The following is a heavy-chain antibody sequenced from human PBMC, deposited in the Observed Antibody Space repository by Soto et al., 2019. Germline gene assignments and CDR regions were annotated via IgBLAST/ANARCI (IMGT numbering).Heavy chain of an antibody. CDR2: FDPEDCET. D-gene: IGHD2-2*01. J-gene: IGHJ4*02. CDR3: ATATVVPAARFDY. V-gene: IGHV1-24*01. Sequence: ASVKVSCKVSGYTLTELSMHWMRQAPGKGLEWMGGFDPEDCETIYAQKFQGRVTMTEDTSTDTAYMELSSLRSEDTAVYYCATATVVPAARFDYWGQGTLVTVSS. CDR1: GYTLTELS.